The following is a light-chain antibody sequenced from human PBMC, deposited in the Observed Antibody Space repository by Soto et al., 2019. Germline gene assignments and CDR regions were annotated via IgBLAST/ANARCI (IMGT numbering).Light chain of an antibody. CDR1: QSVSSY. V-gene: IGKV3-11*01. CDR3: QQRSTWPLT. J-gene: IGKJ4*02. Sequence: EIVLTQSPATLSLSPRERETLSCRASQSVSSYLAWYQQKPGQAPRLLIYDASNRATGIPARFSGSGSGTDFTLTISSLEPEDFAVYYCQQRSTWPLTFGGGTKVDIK. CDR2: DAS.